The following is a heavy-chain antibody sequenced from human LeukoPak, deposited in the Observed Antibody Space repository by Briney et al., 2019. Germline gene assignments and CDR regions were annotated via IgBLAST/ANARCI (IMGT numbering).Heavy chain of an antibody. Sequence: SETLSLTCTVSGGSISGYYWSWIRQPPGKGLEWIGYIYYSGSTNYNPSLKSRVSISVDTSKNQFSLKLSSVTAADTAVYYCARQYDFWSGLFDYWGQGILVTVSS. V-gene: IGHV4-59*08. CDR1: GGSISGYY. CDR2: IYYSGST. D-gene: IGHD3-3*01. CDR3: ARQYDFWSGLFDY. J-gene: IGHJ4*02.